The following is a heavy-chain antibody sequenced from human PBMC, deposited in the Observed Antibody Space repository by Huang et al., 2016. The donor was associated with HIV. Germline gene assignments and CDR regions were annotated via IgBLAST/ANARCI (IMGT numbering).Heavy chain of an antibody. CDR2: MNPNSGNT. V-gene: IGHV1-8*01. J-gene: IGHJ4*02. CDR3: VRGWYIAALPYFDY. Sequence: QVQLVQSGAEVRKPGASVKVSCEASGYSFASYDINWVRQATGQGLEWMGWMNPNSGNTGYAQKFQGRVTMTRYTSISTAYMELSSLRSEDTAKYFCVRGWYIAALPYFDYWGQGTLVTVSS. CDR1: GYSFASYD. D-gene: IGHD6-6*01.